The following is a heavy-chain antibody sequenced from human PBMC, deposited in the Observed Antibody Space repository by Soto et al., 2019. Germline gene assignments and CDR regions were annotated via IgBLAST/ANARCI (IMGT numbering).Heavy chain of an antibody. Sequence: ASVKVSCKASGYTFSNYAIGWVRQAPGQGLEWMGWISGYNGNTYYAEKFQGRVTMTTDRSTSTAYMELRSLRSDDTAVYYCAREGFYDSSGYYSPNGMDVWGQGPTVTVSS. CDR3: AREGFYDSSGYYSPNGMDV. D-gene: IGHD3-22*01. V-gene: IGHV1-18*01. CDR2: ISGYNGNT. J-gene: IGHJ6*02. CDR1: GYTFSNYA.